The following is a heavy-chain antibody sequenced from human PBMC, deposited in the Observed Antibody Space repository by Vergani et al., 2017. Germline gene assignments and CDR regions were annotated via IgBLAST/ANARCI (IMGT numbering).Heavy chain of an antibody. D-gene: IGHD1-1*01. Sequence: QVQLVESGGGVVQPGRSLRLYCAASGFTFSSYAMHWVRQAPGKGLEWVAVISYDGSNKYYADSVKGRFTISRDNSTNTLYLQMNSLRAEDTAVYYCAREGTETSYFDYWGQGTLVSVSS. CDR3: AREGTETSYFDY. V-gene: IGHV3-30*04. J-gene: IGHJ4*02. CDR1: GFTFSSYA. CDR2: ISYDGSNK.